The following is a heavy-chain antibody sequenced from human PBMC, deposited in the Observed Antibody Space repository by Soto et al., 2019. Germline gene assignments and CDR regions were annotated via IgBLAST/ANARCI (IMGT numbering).Heavy chain of an antibody. CDR1: GFAFSSFV. CDR3: ATLLGESYDSRH. Sequence: QVQLVESGGGVVQPGRSLRLSCAASGFAFSSFVMQWVRQAPGKGQEWVAAISSDGSDKYYAVSVKGRFTMSRDNSKNTLYLQLSSLTTDDTAVYYCATLLGESYDSRHWGQGTLVVVSS. V-gene: IGHV3-30*03. CDR2: ISSDGSDK. D-gene: IGHD1-26*01. J-gene: IGHJ4*02.